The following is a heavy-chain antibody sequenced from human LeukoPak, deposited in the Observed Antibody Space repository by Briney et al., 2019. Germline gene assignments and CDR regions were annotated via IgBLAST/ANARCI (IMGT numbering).Heavy chain of an antibody. CDR3: ARGPDHGGSYYHD. CDR2: INSDGRTI. J-gene: IGHJ4*02. Sequence: GGFLRLSCAASGSSFRNSWMYWVRQAPGKGLLWVSRINSDGRTIEYADSVKGRFTISRDNAKSTLFLQMNSLRVEDTAVYYCARGPDHGGSYYHDWGQGTLVTVSS. V-gene: IGHV3-74*03. CDR1: GSSFRNSW. D-gene: IGHD1-26*01.